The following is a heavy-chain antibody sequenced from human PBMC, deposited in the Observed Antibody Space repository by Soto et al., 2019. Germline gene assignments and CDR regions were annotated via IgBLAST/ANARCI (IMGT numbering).Heavy chain of an antibody. CDR3: ARRGGHYDFWSGYRGYYYYGMDV. CDR2: VSAYNGNT. Sequence: ASVKVSCKASGYTFTSYGISWVRQAPGQGLEWMGWVSAYNGNTNYAQKLQGRVTMTTDTSTSTAYMELRSLRSEDTAVYYCARRGGHYDFWSGYRGYYYYGMDVWGQGTTVTVSS. V-gene: IGHV1-18*01. CDR1: GYTFTSYG. D-gene: IGHD3-3*01. J-gene: IGHJ6*02.